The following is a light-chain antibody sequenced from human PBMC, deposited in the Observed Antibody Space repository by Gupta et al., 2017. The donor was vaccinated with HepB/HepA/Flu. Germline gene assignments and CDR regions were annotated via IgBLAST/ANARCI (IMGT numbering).Light chain of an antibody. J-gene: IGKJ4*01. Sequence: ELVLTQFPATLSLSPGERATLSCRASQSVTNYLAWYQLKPGQAPRLLIYDASIRATGIPARFSGSGSGTDFTLTITTLEPEDFAVYFCQQRTNWPPQLTFGGGTKVEIK. CDR2: DAS. CDR3: QQRTNWPPQLT. CDR1: QSVTNY. V-gene: IGKV3-11*01.